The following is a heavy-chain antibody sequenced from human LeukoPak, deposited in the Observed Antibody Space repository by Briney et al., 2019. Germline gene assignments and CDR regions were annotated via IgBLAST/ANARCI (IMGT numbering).Heavy chain of an antibody. CDR1: GGSISSYY. D-gene: IGHD2-21*02. CDR2: IYYSGST. V-gene: IGHV4-59*01. CDR3: ARGVVVVTADYFDY. Sequence: ASETLPLTCTVSGGSISSYYWSWIRQPPGKGLEWIGYIYYSGSTNYNPSLKSRVTISVDTSKNQFSLKLSSVTAADTAVYYCARGVVVVTADYFDYWGQGTLVTVSS. J-gene: IGHJ4*02.